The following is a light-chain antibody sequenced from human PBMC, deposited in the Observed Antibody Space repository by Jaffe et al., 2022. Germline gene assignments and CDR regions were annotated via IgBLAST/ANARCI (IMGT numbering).Light chain of an antibody. CDR2: GAS. CDR1: QSVSSN. Sequence: EIVMTQSPATLSVSPGERATLSCRASQSVSSNLAWYQQKPGQAPRLLIYGASTRATGIPARFSGSGSGTEFTLTISSLQSEDFAVYYCQQYNNWPPICTFGPGTKVDIK. V-gene: IGKV3-15*01. J-gene: IGKJ3*01. CDR3: QQYNNWPPICT.